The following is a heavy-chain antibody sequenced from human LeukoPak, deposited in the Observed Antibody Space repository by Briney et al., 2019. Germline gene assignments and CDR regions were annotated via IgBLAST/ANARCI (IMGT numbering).Heavy chain of an antibody. D-gene: IGHD2-2*01. CDR1: GGTFISYA. CDR2: IIPIFGTA. Sequence: ASVKVSCKASGGTFISYAISWVRQAPGQGLEWMGGIIPIFGTANYAQKFQGRVTITADGSTSTAYMELSSLRSEDTAVYYCATLSYCSSTSCYPGINWFDPWGQGTLVTVSS. V-gene: IGHV1-69*13. CDR3: ATLSYCSSTSCYPGINWFDP. J-gene: IGHJ5*02.